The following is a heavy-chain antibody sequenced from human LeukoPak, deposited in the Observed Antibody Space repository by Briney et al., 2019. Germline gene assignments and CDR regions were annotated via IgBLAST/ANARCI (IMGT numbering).Heavy chain of an antibody. CDR2: IFYSGST. CDR3: ARSWIQLWLGDLTFDY. D-gene: IGHD5-18*01. CDR1: GGSSSSTSYE. Sequence: SETLSLTCAVSGGSSSSTSYEWTSIRQPPGKGLEWIGSIFYSGSTYYNPSLKSRVTISVDTSKNQFSLKLTSVTAADTAVYYCARSWIQLWLGDLTFDYWGQGTLVTVSS. V-gene: IGHV4-39*01. J-gene: IGHJ4*02.